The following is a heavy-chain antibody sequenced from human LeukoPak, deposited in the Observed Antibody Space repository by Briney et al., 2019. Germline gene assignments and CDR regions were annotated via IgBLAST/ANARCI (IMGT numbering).Heavy chain of an antibody. J-gene: IGHJ4*01. CDR1: GFTFSRYS. Sequence: PGGSLRLSCAVSGFTFSRYSMNWVRQAPGKGLEWLSYISSSSSTIYYADSVKGRFTISRDNAKNSLYLQMNSLRAEDTAVYYCAEVARSGYWGQGTLVTVSS. CDR3: AEVARSGY. V-gene: IGHV3-48*04. D-gene: IGHD5-12*01. CDR2: ISSSSSTI.